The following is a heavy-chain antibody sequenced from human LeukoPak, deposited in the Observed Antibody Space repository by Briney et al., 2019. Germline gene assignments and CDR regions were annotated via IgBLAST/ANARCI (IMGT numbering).Heavy chain of an antibody. J-gene: IGHJ3*02. V-gene: IGHV4-39*07. Sequence: PSETLSLTCTVSGGSISSSSYYWGWIRQPPGKGLEWIGSIYYSGSTYYNPSLKSRVTISVDTSKNQFSLKLSSVTAADTAVYYCARAEIIAVAGTGAFDIWGQGTMVTVSS. CDR1: GGSISSSSYY. CDR3: ARAEIIAVAGTGAFDI. D-gene: IGHD6-19*01. CDR2: IYYSGST.